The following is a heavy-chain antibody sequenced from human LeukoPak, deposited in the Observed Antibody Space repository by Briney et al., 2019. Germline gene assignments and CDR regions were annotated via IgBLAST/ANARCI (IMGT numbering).Heavy chain of an antibody. CDR3: ARWVRGPTAFDY. Sequence: SETLSLTCTVAGGSIRSYYWSWIRQPPGKGLEWIGYIYYSGSTNYNPSLKSRVTISVDTSKNQFSLKLSSVTAADTAVYYCARWVRGPTAFDYWGQGTLVTVSS. D-gene: IGHD3-10*01. CDR1: GGSIRSYY. J-gene: IGHJ4*02. V-gene: IGHV4-59*08. CDR2: IYYSGST.